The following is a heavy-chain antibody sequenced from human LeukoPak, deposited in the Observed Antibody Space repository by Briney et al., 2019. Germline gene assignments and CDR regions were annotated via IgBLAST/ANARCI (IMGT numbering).Heavy chain of an antibody. CDR3: AKGPGAAANHNYYYYYYMDV. V-gene: IGHV3-23*01. D-gene: IGHD6-13*01. CDR1: GFTFSSYA. CDR2: ISGSGGST. Sequence: GGSLRLSCAASGFTFSSYAMSWVRQAPGKGLEWVSAISGSGGSTYYADSVKGRFTISRDNSKNTLYLQMNSLRAEDTAVYYCAKGPGAAANHNYYYYYYMDVWGKGTTVTVSS. J-gene: IGHJ6*03.